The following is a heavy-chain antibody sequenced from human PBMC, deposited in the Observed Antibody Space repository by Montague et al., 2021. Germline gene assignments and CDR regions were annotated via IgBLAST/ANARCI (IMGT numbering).Heavy chain of an antibody. CDR2: VSHGGRT. J-gene: IGHJ6*03. CDR3: ARERARYYYMDI. V-gene: IGHV4-38-2*02. Sequence: SETRSLTCTVSRSLINSDYYCGWIRQPPGKGLEWMGSVSHGGRTYYNPSLKSRVTISVDTSNNHFSLKLSSVTAADTAMYYFARERARYYYMDIWGQGTTITVSS. CDR1: RSLINSDYY.